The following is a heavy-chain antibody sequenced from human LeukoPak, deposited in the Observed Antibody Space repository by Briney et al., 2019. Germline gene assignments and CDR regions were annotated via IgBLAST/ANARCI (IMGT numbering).Heavy chain of an antibody. CDR2: IYYSGST. J-gene: IGHJ6*03. CDR3: ARRVGCSSTSCYYYYYYMDV. D-gene: IGHD2-2*01. V-gene: IGHV4-39*01. CDR1: GGSISSSSYY. Sequence: SETQSLTCTFSGGSISSSSYYWGWIRQPPGKGLEWIGSIYYSGSTYYNPSLKSRVTISVDTSKNQFSLKLSSVTAADTAVYYCARRVGCSSTSCYYYYYYMDVWGKGTTVTISS.